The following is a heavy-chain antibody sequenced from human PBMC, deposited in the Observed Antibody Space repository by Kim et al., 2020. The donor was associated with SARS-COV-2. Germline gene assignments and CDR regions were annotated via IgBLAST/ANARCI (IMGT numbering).Heavy chain of an antibody. Sequence: SRVTISVDTSKNQFSRKLSSVTAADTAVYYCARHVPRGVAVAGTDSWFDPWGQGTLVTVSS. D-gene: IGHD6-19*01. CDR3: ARHVPRGVAVAGTDSWFDP. J-gene: IGHJ5*02. V-gene: IGHV4-59*08.